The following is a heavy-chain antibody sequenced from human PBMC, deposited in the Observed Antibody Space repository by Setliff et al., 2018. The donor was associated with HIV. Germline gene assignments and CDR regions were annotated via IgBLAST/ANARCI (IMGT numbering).Heavy chain of an antibody. Sequence: GGSLRLSCAASGFTFSNYTINWVRQAPGEGLEWLASISSTGAYTHYADSLKGRFTISRDNAKKSVWLQMNSLRAEDTAVYYCARLPGYCSSSSCYGYLDYWGPGTLVTVSS. D-gene: IGHD2-2*01. J-gene: IGHJ4*02. CDR3: ARLPGYCSSSSCYGYLDY. CDR2: ISSTGAYT. CDR1: GFTFSNYT. V-gene: IGHV3-21*01.